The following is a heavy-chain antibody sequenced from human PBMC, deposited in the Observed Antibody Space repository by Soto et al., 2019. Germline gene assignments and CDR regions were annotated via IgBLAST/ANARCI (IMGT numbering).Heavy chain of an antibody. V-gene: IGHV1-69*06. CDR1: GGTFSSYA. CDR2: IIPIFGTA. D-gene: IGHD6-19*01. J-gene: IGHJ6*02. CDR3: ARRGGIAVAFGYYYGMDV. Sequence: SVKVSCKASGGTFSSYAISWVRQAPGQGLEWMGGIIPIFGTANYAQKFQGRVTITADKSTSTAYMELSSLRSEDTAMYYCARRGGIAVAFGYYYGMDVWGQGTTVTVSS.